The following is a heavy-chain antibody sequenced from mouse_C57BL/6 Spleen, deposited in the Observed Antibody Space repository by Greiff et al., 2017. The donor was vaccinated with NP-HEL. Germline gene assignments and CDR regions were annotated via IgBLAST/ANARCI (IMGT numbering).Heavy chain of an antibody. Sequence: EVQLQQSGAELVRPGASVKLSCTASGFNIKDDYMHWVKQRPEQGLEWIGWIDPENGDTEYASKFQGKATITADTSSNTAYLQLSSLTSEDTAVYYCTTDPRYYYGSSHWYFDVWGTGTTVTVSS. CDR3: TTDPRYYYGSSHWYFDV. CDR1: GFNIKDDY. J-gene: IGHJ1*03. D-gene: IGHD1-1*01. CDR2: IDPENGDT. V-gene: IGHV14-4*01.